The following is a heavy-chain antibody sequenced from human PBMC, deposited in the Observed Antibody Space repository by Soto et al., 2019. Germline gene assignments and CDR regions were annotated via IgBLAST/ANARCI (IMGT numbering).Heavy chain of an antibody. Sequence: SGPTLVKPTPTLTLTCTFSGFSLSTSGVGVGWIRQPPGKALEWLALIYWDDDKRYSPSLKSRLTITKDTSKNQVVLTMTNMDPVDTATYYCAHRRGRTPQLWNRHYYYYYYMDVWGKGTTVTVSS. CDR3: AHRRGRTPQLWNRHYYYYYYMDV. J-gene: IGHJ6*03. CDR2: IYWDDDK. D-gene: IGHD5-18*01. CDR1: GFSLSTSGVG. V-gene: IGHV2-5*02.